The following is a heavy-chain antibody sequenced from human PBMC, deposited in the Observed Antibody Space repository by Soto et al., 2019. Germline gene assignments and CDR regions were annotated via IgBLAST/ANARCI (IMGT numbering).Heavy chain of an antibody. V-gene: IGHV3-30-3*01. CDR2: ISYDGSNK. J-gene: IGHJ5*02. D-gene: IGHD1-7*01. CDR1: GFTFSSYA. CDR3: ARVGITGTTRWFDP. Sequence: QVQLVESGGGVVQPGRSLRLSCAASGFTFSSYAMHWVRQAPGKGLEWVAVISYDGSNKYYADSVKGRFTISRDNSKNTLYLQMNSLRAEDTAVYYCARVGITGTTRWFDPWGQGTLVPVSS.